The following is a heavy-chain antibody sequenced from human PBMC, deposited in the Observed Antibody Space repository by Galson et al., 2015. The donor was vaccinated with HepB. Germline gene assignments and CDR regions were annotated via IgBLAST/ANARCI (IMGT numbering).Heavy chain of an antibody. D-gene: IGHD3-22*01. CDR3: ARSGRYYDSSGYYNTYFDY. Sequence: SVKVSCKASGYTFTSYGISWVRQAPGQGLEWMGWISAYNGNTNYAQKLQGRVTMTTDTSTSTAYMELRSLRSYDTAVYYCARSGRYYDSSGYYNTYFDYWGQGTLVTVSS. CDR2: ISAYNGNT. J-gene: IGHJ4*02. V-gene: IGHV1-18*04. CDR1: GYTFTSYG.